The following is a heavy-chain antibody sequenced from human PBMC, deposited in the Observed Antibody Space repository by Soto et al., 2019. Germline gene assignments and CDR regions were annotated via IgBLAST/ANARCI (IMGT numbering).Heavy chain of an antibody. D-gene: IGHD2-2*02. V-gene: IGHV4-61*01. J-gene: IGHJ5*02. CDR3: ARTLAGPAAIGNWFDP. CDR2: IYYSGST. Sequence: PSETRSLTCTVPGGSVSSGSYYWSWIRQPPGKGLEWIGYIYYSGSTNYNPSLKSRVTISVDTSKNQFSLKLSSVTAADTAVYYCARTLAGPAAIGNWFDPWGQGTLVTVSS. CDR1: GGSVSSGSYY.